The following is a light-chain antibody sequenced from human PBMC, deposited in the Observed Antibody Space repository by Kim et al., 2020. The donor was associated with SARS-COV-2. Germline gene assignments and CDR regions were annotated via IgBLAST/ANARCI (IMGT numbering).Light chain of an antibody. Sequence: DIQMTQSPSSLSASVGDRVSITCRASQDIDNNLAWFQQKPGKVPKSLIYGATNVQSGVPSQFSGRGSGTDFTLTISSLQPDDFATYYCQQYHTYPYTFGQGTKLEI. CDR1: QDIDNN. CDR2: GAT. CDR3: QQYHTYPYT. J-gene: IGKJ2*01. V-gene: IGKV1-16*02.